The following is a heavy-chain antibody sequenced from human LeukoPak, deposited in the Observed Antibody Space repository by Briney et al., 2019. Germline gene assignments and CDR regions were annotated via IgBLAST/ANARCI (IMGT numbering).Heavy chain of an antibody. CDR3: ARDRSGGVLDY. CDR1: GYTFTSYY. CDR2: INPSGGST. J-gene: IGHJ4*02. D-gene: IGHD2-15*01. Sequence: GASVKVSCKASGYTFTSYYMHWVRQAPGQGLEWMGIINPSGGSTSYAQKFQGRVTMTRDMSTSTVYMELSSLRSEDTAVYYCARDRSGGVLDYWGQGTLVTVSS. V-gene: IGHV1-46*01.